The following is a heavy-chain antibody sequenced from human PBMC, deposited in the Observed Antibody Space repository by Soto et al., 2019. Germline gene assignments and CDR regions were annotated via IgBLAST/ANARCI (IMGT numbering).Heavy chain of an antibody. V-gene: IGHV4-59*01. Sequence: SETLSLTCTVSGGSISSYHWSWIRQSPGKGLEWIGFISDSGSINYNPSLKSRVTISVDTSKNQFSLKLSSVTAADTAVYYCARDDPTYDFWSGPMKIWGQGTLVTVSS. J-gene: IGHJ4*02. CDR2: ISDSGSI. CDR1: GGSISSYH. D-gene: IGHD3-3*01. CDR3: ARDDPTYDFWSGPMKI.